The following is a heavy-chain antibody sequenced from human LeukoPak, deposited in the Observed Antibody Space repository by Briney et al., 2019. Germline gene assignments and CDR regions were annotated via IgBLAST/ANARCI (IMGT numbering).Heavy chain of an antibody. J-gene: IGHJ6*02. CDR1: GYSFTSYW. Sequence: GESLKISCKGSGYSFTSYWIGWVRQMPGKGLEWMGIIYPGDSDTRYSPSFQGQVTISADKSISTAYLQWSSLKASDTAMYYCARHPAKRGDSSGFAYYYYGMDVWGQGTTVTVSS. CDR2: IYPGDSDT. V-gene: IGHV5-51*01. D-gene: IGHD3-22*01. CDR3: ARHPAKRGDSSGFAYYYYGMDV.